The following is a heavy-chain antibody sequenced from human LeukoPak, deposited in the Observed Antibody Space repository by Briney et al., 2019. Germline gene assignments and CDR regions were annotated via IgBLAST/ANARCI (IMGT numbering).Heavy chain of an antibody. Sequence: GGSLRLSCAASGFDFNNFGMHWVRQAPGKGLEWVAVISFDGSDRYYATSVKGRFTISGDNSKTTVYLQMNSLRAEDTAVYYCARFYDTSGFYDNWFDPWGQGTLVTVSS. CDR2: ISFDGSDR. V-gene: IGHV3-30*03. J-gene: IGHJ5*02. CDR1: GFDFNNFG. CDR3: ARFYDTSGFYDNWFDP. D-gene: IGHD3-22*01.